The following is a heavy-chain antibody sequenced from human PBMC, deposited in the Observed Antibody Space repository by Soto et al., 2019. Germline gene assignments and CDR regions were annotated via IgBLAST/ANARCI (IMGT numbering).Heavy chain of an antibody. J-gene: IGHJ4*02. CDR1: GFIFSAFG. CDR2: LSHDGSNK. V-gene: IGHV3-30*03. D-gene: IGHD1-26*01. Sequence: GVSLRLSCAASGFIFSAFGIHWVRQAPGKGLEWVAFLSHDGSNKYYADSVRGRFTISRDNSKNTVYLQMNSLRPDDTAVYYCARDRDGGTYTYFDNWGQGTRVTVSS. CDR3: ARDRDGGTYTYFDN.